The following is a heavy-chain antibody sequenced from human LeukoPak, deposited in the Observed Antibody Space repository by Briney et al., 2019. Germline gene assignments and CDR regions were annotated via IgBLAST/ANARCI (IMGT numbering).Heavy chain of an antibody. Sequence: GGSLRHSCVSTRFTDSQNYIREVRQAPGKGLEWVSVIYSGGSTYYADSVKGRFTISRHNSKNTLYLQMNSQRAEDTAVYYCARDRGPLGGFVPWGQGTLATVSS. CDR1: RFTDSQNY. D-gene: IGHD3-10*01. V-gene: IGHV3-53*04. CDR3: ARDRGPLGGFVP. CDR2: IYSGGST. J-gene: IGHJ5*02.